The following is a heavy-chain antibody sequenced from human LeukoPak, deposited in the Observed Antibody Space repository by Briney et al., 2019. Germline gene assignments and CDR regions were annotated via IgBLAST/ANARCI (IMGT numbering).Heavy chain of an antibody. J-gene: IGHJ4*02. D-gene: IGHD3-10*01. CDR1: GFTFSGYA. V-gene: IGHV3-23*01. Sequence: GGSLRLSCAASGFTFSGYAMSWVRQAPGKGLEWVSAISGSGGTTYYADSVKGRFTLSRDNSKNTLYLQMNSLRAEDTAVYYCARGPGELYYFDYWGQGTLVTVSS. CDR3: ARGPGELYYFDY. CDR2: ISGSGGTT.